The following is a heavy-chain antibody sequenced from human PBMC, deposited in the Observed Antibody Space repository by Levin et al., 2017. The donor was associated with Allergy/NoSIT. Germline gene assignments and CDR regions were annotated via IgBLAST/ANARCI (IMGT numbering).Heavy chain of an antibody. CDR3: ARVWFCSGGSCYHGWFDP. CDR2: IYYSGST. V-gene: IGHV4-31*03. J-gene: IGHJ5*02. D-gene: IGHD2-15*01. CDR1: GGSISSGGYY. Sequence: SQTLSLTCTVSGGSISSGGYYWSWIRQHPGKGLEWIGYIYYSGSTYYNPSLKSRVTISVDTSKNQFSLKLSSVTAADTAVYYCARVWFCSGGSCYHGWFDPWGQGTLVTVSS.